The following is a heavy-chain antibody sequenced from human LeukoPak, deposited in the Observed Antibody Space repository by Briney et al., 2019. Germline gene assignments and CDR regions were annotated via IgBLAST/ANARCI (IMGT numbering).Heavy chain of an antibody. Sequence: ASVKVSCKASGYTFTNYDINWVRQATGQGLEWMGYMKPNSGNTGYAQKFQGRVTMTRDTSISTAYMELSSLTSEDTAVYYCASREINDRFDYWGQGTLVTVSS. V-gene: IGHV1-8*01. CDR2: MKPNSGNT. D-gene: IGHD1-26*01. CDR3: ASREINDRFDY. J-gene: IGHJ4*02. CDR1: GYTFTNYD.